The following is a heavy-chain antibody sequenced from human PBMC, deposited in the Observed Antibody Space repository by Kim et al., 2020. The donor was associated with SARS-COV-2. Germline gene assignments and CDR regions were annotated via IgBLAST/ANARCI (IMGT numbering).Heavy chain of an antibody. V-gene: IGHV6-1*01. Sequence: KGYNDYAVSVKSRITINPDTSKNQFSLQLNSVTPEDTAVYYCASGDAFDIWGQGTMVTVSS. CDR2: KGYN. J-gene: IGHJ3*02. CDR3: ASGDAFDI.